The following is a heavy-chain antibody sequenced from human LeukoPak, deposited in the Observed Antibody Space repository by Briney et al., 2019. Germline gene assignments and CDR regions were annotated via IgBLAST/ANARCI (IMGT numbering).Heavy chain of an antibody. CDR3: AKAKTVTRDYLDY. CDR1: GFTFSSYV. D-gene: IGHD4-17*01. J-gene: IGHJ4*02. Sequence: PGGSLRLSCAASGFTFSSYVLSWVRQAPGKGLEWVSSISGNGGSTHYADSVKGRFTISRENSENTLYLQMNRLRAEDTAVYYCAKAKTVTRDYLDYWGQGTLVTVSA. CDR2: ISGNGGST. V-gene: IGHV3-23*01.